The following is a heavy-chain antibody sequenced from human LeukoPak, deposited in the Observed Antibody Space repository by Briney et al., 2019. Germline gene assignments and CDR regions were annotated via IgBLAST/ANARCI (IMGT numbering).Heavy chain of an antibody. V-gene: IGHV4-31*03. Sequence: SQTLSLTCTVSGGSISSGGYYWSWIRQHPGKGLEWIGYIYYSGSTYYNPSLKSRVTISVDTSKNQFSLKLSSVTAADTAVYYCARVPVVDTVGYYGMDVWGQGTTVTVSS. J-gene: IGHJ6*02. CDR3: ARVPVVDTVGYYGMDV. CDR2: IYYSGST. D-gene: IGHD5-18*01. CDR1: GGSISSGGYY.